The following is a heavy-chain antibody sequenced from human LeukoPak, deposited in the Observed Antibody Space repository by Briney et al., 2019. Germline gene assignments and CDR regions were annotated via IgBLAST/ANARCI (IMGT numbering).Heavy chain of an antibody. CDR1: GGSISSYY. V-gene: IGHV4-59*08. D-gene: IGHD3-10*01. Sequence: NTSETLSLTCTVSGGSISSYYWSWIRQPPGKGLEWIGYIYYSGSTNYNPSLKSRVTISVDTSKNQFSLKLSSVTAADTAVYYCARHAPPELLWYNWFDPWGQGTLATVSS. CDR3: ARHAPPELLWYNWFDP. J-gene: IGHJ5*02. CDR2: IYYSGST.